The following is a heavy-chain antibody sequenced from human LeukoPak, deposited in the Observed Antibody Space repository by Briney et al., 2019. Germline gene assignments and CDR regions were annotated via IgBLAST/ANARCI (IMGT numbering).Heavy chain of an antibody. CDR2: IYYSGST. V-gene: IGHV4-30-4*08. CDR3: AREDYYDSSGYYLVY. Sequence: SETLSLTCTVSGGSISSGDYYWSWIRQPPGKGLEWLGYIYYSGSTYYNPSLKSRVTISVDTSKNQFSLKLSSVTAADTAVYYCAREDYYDSSGYYLVYWGQGTLVTVSS. CDR1: GGSISSGDYY. D-gene: IGHD3-22*01. J-gene: IGHJ4*02.